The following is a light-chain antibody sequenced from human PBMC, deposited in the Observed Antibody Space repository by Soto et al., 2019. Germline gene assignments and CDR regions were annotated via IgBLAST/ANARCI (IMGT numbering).Light chain of an antibody. J-gene: IGKJ4*01. CDR3: QQYNSVPS. CDR2: AAS. Sequence: DIQMTQSPSSLSASVGDRVTISCRASQGIRNYVAWYQQRPGKVPKLLIYAASTLQSAVPSRFSGSGSGTDFTLTISSLQPEDVATYYCQQYNSVPSFGGGTKVELK. V-gene: IGKV1-27*01. CDR1: QGIRNY.